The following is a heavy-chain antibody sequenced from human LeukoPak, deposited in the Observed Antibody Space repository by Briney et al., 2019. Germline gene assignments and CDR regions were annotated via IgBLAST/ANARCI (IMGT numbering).Heavy chain of an antibody. CDR2: IYYSGTT. D-gene: IGHD3-10*01. J-gene: IGHJ5*02. V-gene: IGHV4-59*08. CDR1: GGSISDYY. CDR3: ARQRAAYGSGTKRRNWFDP. Sequence: SETLSLTCTVSGGSISDYYWSWIRQSPGKGLEWIGYIYYSGTTNYNPSLKSRVTISVDTSKNQFSLKLSSVTAADTAVYYCARQRAAYGSGTKRRNWFDPWGQGTLVTVSS.